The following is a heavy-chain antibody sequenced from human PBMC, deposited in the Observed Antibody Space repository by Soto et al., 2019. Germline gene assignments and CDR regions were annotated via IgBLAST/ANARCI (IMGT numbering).Heavy chain of an antibody. D-gene: IGHD4-4*01. Sequence: GGSLRLSCSVSGFTFSSYEMNWVRQAPGKGLEWVSYIGTSGKTIYYADSVRGRFTISRDNAKNSLYLQMNSLRAEDTAVYFCARDPAIYSGKFDYGLDVWGRGTTVTVSS. CDR1: GFTFSSYE. CDR2: IGTSGKTI. J-gene: IGHJ6*02. CDR3: ARDPAIYSGKFDYGLDV. V-gene: IGHV3-48*03.